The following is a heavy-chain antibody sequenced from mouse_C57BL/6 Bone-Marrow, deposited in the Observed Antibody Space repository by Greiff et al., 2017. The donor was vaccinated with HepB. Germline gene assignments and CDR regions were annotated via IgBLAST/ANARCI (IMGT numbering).Heavy chain of an antibody. CDR2: IRNKANGYTT. CDR1: GFTFTDYY. D-gene: IGHD2-1*01. V-gene: IGHV7-3*01. Sequence: EVKVVESGGGLVQPGGSLSLSCAASGFTFTDYYMSWVRQPPGKALEWLGFIRNKANGYTTEYSASVKGRFTISRDNSQSILYLQMNALRAEDSATCYCARCVGGNYVGFGYWGQGTLVTVSA. CDR3: ARCVGGNYVGFGY. J-gene: IGHJ3*01.